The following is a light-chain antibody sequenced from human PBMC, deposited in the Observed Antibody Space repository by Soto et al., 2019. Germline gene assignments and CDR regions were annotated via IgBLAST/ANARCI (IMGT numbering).Light chain of an antibody. J-gene: IGKJ5*01. Sequence: TQSPATLSVSPGDRASLSCRASQSVSSSYLAWYQQKPGQAPRLLIYGASSRATGIPDRFSGSGSGTDFTLTISRLEPEDFAVYYCQQYGRSPPITFGQGTRLEIK. CDR1: QSVSSSY. CDR2: GAS. V-gene: IGKV3-20*01. CDR3: QQYGRSPPIT.